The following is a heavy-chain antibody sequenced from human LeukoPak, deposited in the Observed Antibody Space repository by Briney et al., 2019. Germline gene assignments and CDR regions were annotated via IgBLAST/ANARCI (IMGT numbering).Heavy chain of an antibody. Sequence: ASVKVSCKASGYTFTSYGISWVRQAPGQGLEWMGWISAYNGNTHYAQKLQGRVTMTTDTSTSTVYMELRSLRSDDTAVYYCARGSPPKRNYDSRGYYSYYFDYWGQGTLVTVSS. CDR2: ISAYNGNT. CDR3: ARGSPPKRNYDSRGYYSYYFDY. D-gene: IGHD3-22*01. V-gene: IGHV1-18*01. J-gene: IGHJ4*02. CDR1: GYTFTSYG.